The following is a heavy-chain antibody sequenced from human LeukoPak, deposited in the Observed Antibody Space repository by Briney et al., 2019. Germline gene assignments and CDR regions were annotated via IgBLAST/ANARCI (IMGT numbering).Heavy chain of an antibody. CDR1: GFTFSTFA. V-gene: IGHV3-23*01. CDR2: IFPSGGEI. Sequence: PGGSLRLSCAASGFTFSTFAMIWVRQPPGKGLEWVSSIFPSGGEIHYADSVRGRFTISRDNSKNTLYLQMNSLRAEDTAVYYCAKLPDGYSSGSDAFDIWGQGTMVTVSS. D-gene: IGHD6-19*01. J-gene: IGHJ3*02. CDR3: AKLPDGYSSGSDAFDI.